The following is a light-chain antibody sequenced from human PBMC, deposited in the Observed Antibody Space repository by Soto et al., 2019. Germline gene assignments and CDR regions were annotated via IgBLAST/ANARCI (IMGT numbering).Light chain of an antibody. J-gene: IGKJ1*01. CDR3: QQYGSSPWT. Sequence: ESLLTQSPCSLSFSPGERATLSCRASQSVSSSYLAWYQQKPGQAPRLLIYGASSRATCIPDRFSGSGSGTDFTLTISRLEPEDFAVYYCQQYGSSPWTFGQGTKVDIK. V-gene: IGKV3-20*01. CDR1: QSVSSSY. CDR2: GAS.